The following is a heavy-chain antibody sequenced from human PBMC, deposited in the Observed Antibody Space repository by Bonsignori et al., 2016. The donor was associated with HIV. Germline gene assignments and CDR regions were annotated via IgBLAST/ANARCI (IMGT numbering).Heavy chain of an antibody. J-gene: IGHJ4*02. Sequence: VRQAPGKGLEWVSSISPSGTYIYYADSVKGRFTISRDDAKTSLYVQMNSLTVEDTAVYYCARGGGYDWGVVDYWGQGTLVTVSS. CDR2: ISPSGTYI. CDR3: ARGGGYDWGVVDY. V-gene: IGHV3-21*01. D-gene: IGHD3-16*01.